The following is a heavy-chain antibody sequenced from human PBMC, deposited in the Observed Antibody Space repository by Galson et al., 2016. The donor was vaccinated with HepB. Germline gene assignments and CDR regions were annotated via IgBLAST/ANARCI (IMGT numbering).Heavy chain of an antibody. CDR2: IRSKTHKYAT. J-gene: IGHJ4*02. Sequence: SLRLSCAASGFTFSSSTIHWVRQPPGKGLEWVGRIRSKTHKYATTNGASLQGRSTISRDDSENTAFLQMNSLTTDDTAIYYCARPDTVTTGTDYWGQGTLVTVSS. CDR1: GFTFSSST. V-gene: IGHV3-73*01. CDR3: ARPDTVTTGTDY. D-gene: IGHD4-17*01.